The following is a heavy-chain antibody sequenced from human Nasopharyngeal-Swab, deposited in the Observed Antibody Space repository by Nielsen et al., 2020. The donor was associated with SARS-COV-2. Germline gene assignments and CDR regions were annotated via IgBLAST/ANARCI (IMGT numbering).Heavy chain of an antibody. CDR3: ARDGIQIGWYGIDY. CDR2: IYTSGST. J-gene: IGHJ4*02. D-gene: IGHD6-19*01. V-gene: IGHV4-4*07. CDR1: DGSIFSYY. Sequence: SETLSLTCTVSDGSIFSYYWSWIRQPAGKGLEWIGRIYTSGSTNYNPSLKSRVTMSIDTSKNQFSLRLSSVTAAATAVYYCARDGIQIGWYGIDYWGQITLLPLSS.